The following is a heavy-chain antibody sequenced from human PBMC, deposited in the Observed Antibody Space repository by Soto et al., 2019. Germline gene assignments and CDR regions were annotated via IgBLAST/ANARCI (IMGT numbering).Heavy chain of an antibody. D-gene: IGHD1-1*01. J-gene: IGHJ4*02. V-gene: IGHV4-31*03. Sequence: QVHLQESGPGLVKPSQTLSLTCTVSGGFISSGGGYQWSWIRQYPEKGLEWIGYIYYSGTTSYNASLKGRISISMDTSQNQYSLKLTSMTAADTAVYYCARGGTGSSYDYWGQGTLVTVSS. CDR2: IYYSGTT. CDR1: GGFISSGGGYQ. CDR3: ARGGTGSSYDY.